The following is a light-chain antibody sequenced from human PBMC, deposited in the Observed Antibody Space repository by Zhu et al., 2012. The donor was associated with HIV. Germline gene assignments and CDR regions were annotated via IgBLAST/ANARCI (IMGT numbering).Light chain of an antibody. V-gene: IGKV3-15*01. J-gene: IGKJ2*01. CDR3: QQYNTWPFT. CDR1: DFVNSK. CDR2: GAS. Sequence: EVVMTQSPTTLSVSPGERATLSCRAGDFVNSKLAWYQHKRGQAPRLLLYGASTRATDIPARFTGSGSGTEFTLTITSVQSEDFATYYCQQYNTWPFTFGQGTKLEIK.